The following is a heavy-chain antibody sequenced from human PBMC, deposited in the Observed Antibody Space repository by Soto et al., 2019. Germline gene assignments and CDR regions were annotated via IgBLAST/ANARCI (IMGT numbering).Heavy chain of an antibody. D-gene: IGHD5-18*01. CDR1: GYSFTSYW. V-gene: IGHV5-51*01. CDR2: IYPGDSDT. CDR3: ARRTRYSYSYYYYGMDV. Sequence: GESLKISCKGSGYSFTSYWIGWVRQMPGKGLEWMGIIYPGDSDTRYSPSFQGQVTISADKSISTAYLQWSSLKASDTAMYYCARRTRYSYSYYYYGMDVWGQGTTVTVSS. J-gene: IGHJ6*02.